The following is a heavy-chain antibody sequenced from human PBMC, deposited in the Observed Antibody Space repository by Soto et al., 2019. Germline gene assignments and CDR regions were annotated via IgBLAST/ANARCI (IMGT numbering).Heavy chain of an antibody. V-gene: IGHV3-30*03. J-gene: IGHJ4*02. CDR3: ATNSYGYVTTYYYDY. Sequence: QVQLVESGGGVVQPGRSLRLPCAASGFTFSSYGMHWVRQAPGKGLEWVAVISYDGINKYYADSVKGRFTISRDNSKNPLYLQMNSLRAEDTAVYYCATNSYGYVTTYYYDYWGQGTLVTVSS. CDR1: GFTFSSYG. CDR2: ISYDGINK. D-gene: IGHD5-18*01.